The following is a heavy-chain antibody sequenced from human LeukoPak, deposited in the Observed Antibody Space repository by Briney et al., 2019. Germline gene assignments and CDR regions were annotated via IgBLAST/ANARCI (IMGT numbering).Heavy chain of an antibody. CDR2: IYYSGST. Sequence: SETLSLTCTVSGGSISSYYWSWIRQPPGKGLEWIGYIYYSGSTNYNPSLKSRVTISVDTSKNQFSLKLSSVTAADTAVYYCALLWFGESNWFDPWSQGTLVTVSS. CDR1: GGSISSYY. J-gene: IGHJ5*02. D-gene: IGHD3-10*01. CDR3: ALLWFGESNWFDP. V-gene: IGHV4-59*01.